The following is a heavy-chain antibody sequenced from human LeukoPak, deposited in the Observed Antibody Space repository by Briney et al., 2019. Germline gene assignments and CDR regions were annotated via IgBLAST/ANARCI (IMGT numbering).Heavy chain of an antibody. CDR1: GYTFNNYY. J-gene: IGHJ4*02. D-gene: IGHD3-10*01. CDR3: ARSGEGFDY. Sequence: ASVTVSCTASGYTFNNYYIHWLRQATGQGLEWMGWMNPNSGNTGYAQKFQGRVTITRNTSISTAYMELSSLRSEDTAVYYCARSGEGFDYWGQGTLVTVSS. CDR2: MNPNSGNT. V-gene: IGHV1-8*01.